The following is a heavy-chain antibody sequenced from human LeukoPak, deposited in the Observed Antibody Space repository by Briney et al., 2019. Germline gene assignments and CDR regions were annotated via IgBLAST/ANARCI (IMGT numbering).Heavy chain of an antibody. D-gene: IGHD6-13*01. CDR2: ISYDGSNK. J-gene: IGHJ5*02. Sequence: QPGGSLRLSCAASGFTFINYAMHWVRQAPGKGLEWVAVISYDGSNKYYADSVKGRFTISRDNSKNTLYLQMNSLRAEDTAVYYCAGGGSSSWYSSWFDPWGQGTLVTVSS. V-gene: IGHV3-30-3*01. CDR3: AGGGSSSWYSSWFDP. CDR1: GFTFINYA.